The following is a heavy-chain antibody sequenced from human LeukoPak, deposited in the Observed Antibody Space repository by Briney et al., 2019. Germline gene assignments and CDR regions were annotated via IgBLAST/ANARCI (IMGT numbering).Heavy chain of an antibody. J-gene: IGHJ4*02. CDR3: ARAERYSYGYIDY. V-gene: IGHV4-34*01. D-gene: IGHD5-18*01. Sequence: PSETLSLTCAVYGGSFSGYYWSWIRQPPGKGLEWIGEINHSRSTNYNPSLKSRVTISVDTSKNQFSLKLSSVTAADTAVYYCARAERYSYGYIDYWGQGTLVTVSS. CDR2: INHSRST. CDR1: GGSFSGYY.